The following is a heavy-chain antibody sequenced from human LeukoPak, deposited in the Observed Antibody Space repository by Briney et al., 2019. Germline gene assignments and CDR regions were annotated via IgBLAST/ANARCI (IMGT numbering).Heavy chain of an antibody. D-gene: IGHD6-6*01. J-gene: IGHJ4*02. Sequence: GGSLRLSCAASGFTFNVAWMSWVRQTPGKGLQWVARSAATPDGPITEYATPVRGRFTISRDDSRNMVYLQMRSLRTDDTAIYYGVWSSTWNKRFYLDQWGQGTLVTVSS. V-gene: IGHV3-15*04. CDR3: VWSSTWNKRFYLDQ. CDR1: GFTFNVAW. CDR2: SAATPDGPIT.